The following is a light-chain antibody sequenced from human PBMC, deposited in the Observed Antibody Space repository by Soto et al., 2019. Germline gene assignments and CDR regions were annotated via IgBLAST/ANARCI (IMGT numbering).Light chain of an antibody. CDR3: CSYAGSYYV. CDR1: SSDVGGYNY. J-gene: IGLJ1*01. V-gene: IGLV2-11*01. CDR2: DVS. Sequence: QSVLTLPRSVSGSPGQSVTISCTGTSSDVGGYNYVSWYQQHPGKAPKLMIYDVSKRPSGVPDRFSGSKSGNTASLTISGLQAEDEADYYCCSYAGSYYVFGTWTKVTVL.